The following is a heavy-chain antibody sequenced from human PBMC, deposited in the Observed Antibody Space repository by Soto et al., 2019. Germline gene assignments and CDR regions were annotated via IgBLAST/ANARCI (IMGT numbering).Heavy chain of an antibody. CDR3: ASMIAAEWYYFDY. Sequence: ASVKVSCKASGGTFSSYAISWVRQAPGQGLEWMGGIIPIFGTANYAQKFQGRVTITADESTSTAYMELSSLRSEDTAVYYCASMIAAEWYYFDYWGQGTLVTVSS. J-gene: IGHJ4*02. V-gene: IGHV1-69*13. CDR2: IIPIFGTA. CDR1: GGTFSSYA. D-gene: IGHD6-13*01.